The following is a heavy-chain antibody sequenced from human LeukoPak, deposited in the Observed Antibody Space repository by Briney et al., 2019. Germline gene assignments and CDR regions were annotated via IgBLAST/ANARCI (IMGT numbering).Heavy chain of an antibody. Sequence: ASVKVSCKASGYTFTSYGISWVRQAPGQGLEWMGWISAYNGNTNYAQKLQGRVTMTTDTSTSTAYMELRSLRSDDTAVYYCARKTPTGDVHYGMDVWGQGTTVTVSS. J-gene: IGHJ6*02. CDR3: ARKTPTGDVHYGMDV. D-gene: IGHD7-27*01. CDR1: GYTFTSYG. CDR2: ISAYNGNT. V-gene: IGHV1-18*01.